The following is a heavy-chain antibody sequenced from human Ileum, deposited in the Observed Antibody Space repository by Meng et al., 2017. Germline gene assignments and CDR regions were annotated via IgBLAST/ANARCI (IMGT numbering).Heavy chain of an antibody. D-gene: IGHD3-3*01. Sequence: GESLKISCAASRFTFSRSWMCWVRQAPGKGLEWVANIKQDGSETYYVESVKGRVTISRDNAKNSLYLKMNSLRAEDSAVYYCATYMARFGVVGYWGQGTLVTVSS. CDR3: ATYMARFGVVGY. V-gene: IGHV3-7*01. J-gene: IGHJ4*02. CDR2: IKQDGSET. CDR1: RFTFSRSW.